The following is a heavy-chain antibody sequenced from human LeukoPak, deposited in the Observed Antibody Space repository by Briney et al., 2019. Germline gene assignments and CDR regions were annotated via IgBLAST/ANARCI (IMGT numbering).Heavy chain of an antibody. CDR1: GYTFTSYG. J-gene: IGHJ4*02. D-gene: IGHD3-22*01. V-gene: IGHV1-18*01. Sequence: ASVKVSCKASGYTFTSYGISWVRQAPGQGLEWMGWISAYNGNTNYAQKFQGRVTITTDESTSTAYMELSSLRSEDTAVYYCASLGDSSGYYLGDYWGQGTLVTVSS. CDR3: ASLGDSSGYYLGDY. CDR2: ISAYNGNT.